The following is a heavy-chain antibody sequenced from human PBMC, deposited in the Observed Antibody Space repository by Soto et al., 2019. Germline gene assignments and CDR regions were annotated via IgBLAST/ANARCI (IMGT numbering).Heavy chain of an antibody. D-gene: IGHD6-13*01. Sequence: SETLSLTCAVSGYSISSGYYWVWIRQPPGKGLEWIGSIYYSGSTSYNPSHNPSLKSRVTISVDTSKNQFSLKLSSVTAADTAVYYCARGEIAVDYWGQGTLVTVSS. CDR3: ARGEIAVDY. CDR2: IYYSGST. J-gene: IGHJ4*02. CDR1: GYSISSGYY. V-gene: IGHV4-38-2*01.